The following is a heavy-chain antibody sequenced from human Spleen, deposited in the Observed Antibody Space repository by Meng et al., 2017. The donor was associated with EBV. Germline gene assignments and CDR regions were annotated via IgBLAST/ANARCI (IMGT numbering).Heavy chain of an antibody. CDR1: GFTFSTYS. Sequence: VPLVEAGGGLGKPGGSLRLSCAASGFTFSTYSMNWVRQAPGKGLEWVSTISGNGGRTYYADSIKGRFTISRDNSRNILDLQMNSLRAEDTAVYYCIAAAATWGQGTLVTVSS. CDR2: ISGNGGRT. J-gene: IGHJ4*02. V-gene: IGHV3-23*04. CDR3: IAAAAT. D-gene: IGHD6-13*01.